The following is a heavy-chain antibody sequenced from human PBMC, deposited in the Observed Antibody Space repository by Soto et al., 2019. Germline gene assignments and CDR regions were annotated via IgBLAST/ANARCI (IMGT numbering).Heavy chain of an antibody. Sequence: XGSLRLSFAACGFTVSGSAMHWVRQASGKGLEWVGRIRSKANSYATAYAASVKGRFTISRDDSKNTAYLQMNSLKTEDTAVYYCNRIQWLSRVICGQGTMVTVSS. CDR2: IRSKANSYAT. CDR3: NRIQWLSRVI. CDR1: GFTVSGSA. D-gene: IGHD1-1*01. J-gene: IGHJ3*02. V-gene: IGHV3-73*01.